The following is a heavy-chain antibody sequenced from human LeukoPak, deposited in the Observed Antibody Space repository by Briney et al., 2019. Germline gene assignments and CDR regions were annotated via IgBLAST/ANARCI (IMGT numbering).Heavy chain of an antibody. D-gene: IGHD1-26*01. Sequence: SETLSLTCTVSGGSISSYYWSWIRQPPGKGLEWIGYIYYSGSTNYNPSLKSRVTISVDTSKNQFPLKLSSVTAADTAVYYCALEPWYSGSYLNWFDPWGQGTLVTVSS. V-gene: IGHV4-59*12. CDR2: IYYSGST. CDR3: ALEPWYSGSYLNWFDP. CDR1: GGSISSYY. J-gene: IGHJ5*02.